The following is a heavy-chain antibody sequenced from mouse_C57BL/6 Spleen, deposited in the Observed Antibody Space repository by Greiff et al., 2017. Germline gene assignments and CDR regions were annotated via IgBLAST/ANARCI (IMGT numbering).Heavy chain of an antibody. Sequence: EVKVVESGGDLVKPGGSLKLSCAASGFTFSSYGMSWVRQTPDKRLEWVATISSGVSYTYYPGSVKGRFPISRDNAKNTLYLQMSSLKSEDTAMYYCARQLAYYSNYVDYWGQGTTLTVSS. D-gene: IGHD2-5*01. J-gene: IGHJ2*01. CDR3: ARQLAYYSNYVDY. CDR1: GFTFSSYG. V-gene: IGHV5-6*01. CDR2: ISSGVSYT.